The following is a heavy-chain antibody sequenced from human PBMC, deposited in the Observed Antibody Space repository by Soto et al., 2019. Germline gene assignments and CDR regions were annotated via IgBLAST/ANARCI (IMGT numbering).Heavy chain of an antibody. CDR1: GDSISSGGRY. CDR2: IYFTGST. V-gene: IGHV4-31*03. D-gene: IGHD6-6*01. J-gene: IGHJ4*02. Sequence: SSETLSLTCTVSGDSISSGGRYWSWIRQLPGKGLEWIGYIYFTGSTNYNPSLKSRVTMSVDTSKNQFSLYLSSVTAADTAVYNCARIAPPEYSTGWYFDYWGQGTLVTVSS. CDR3: ARIAPPEYSTGWYFDY.